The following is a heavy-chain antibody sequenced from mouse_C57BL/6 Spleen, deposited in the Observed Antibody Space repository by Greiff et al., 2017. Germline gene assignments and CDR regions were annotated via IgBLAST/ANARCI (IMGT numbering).Heavy chain of an antibody. Sequence: VQLQQPGAELVRPGSSVKLSCKASGYTFTSYWMDWVKQRPGQGLEWIGNIYPSDSETHYNQKFKDKATLTVDKSSSTAYMQLSSLTSEDSAVYYCARLNTMIFDYWGQGTTLTVSS. V-gene: IGHV1-61*01. CDR2: IYPSDSET. CDR3: ARLNTMIFDY. D-gene: IGHD2-4*01. CDR1: GYTFTSYW. J-gene: IGHJ2*01.